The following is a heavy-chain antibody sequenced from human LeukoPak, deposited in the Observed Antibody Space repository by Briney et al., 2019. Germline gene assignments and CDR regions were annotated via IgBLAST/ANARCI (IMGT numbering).Heavy chain of an antibody. CDR1: GFTFSSYW. Sequence: GGPLRLSCAASGFTFSSYWMSWVRQAPGKGLEWVANIKQDGSEKYYVDSVKGRFTISRDNDKNSLFLQMTSLGAEDTAVYYCARVGGRYSPLGYWGQGTLVTVSS. J-gene: IGHJ4*02. D-gene: IGHD3-16*02. CDR2: IKQDGSEK. CDR3: ARVGGRYSPLGY. V-gene: IGHV3-7*01.